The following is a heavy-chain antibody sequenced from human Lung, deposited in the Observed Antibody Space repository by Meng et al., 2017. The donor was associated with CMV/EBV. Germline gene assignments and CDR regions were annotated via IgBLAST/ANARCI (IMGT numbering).Heavy chain of an antibody. CDR2: VFHTGAT. CDR1: GGSISSSSYY. D-gene: IGHD5/OR15-5a*01. Sequence: SETLSLXCTVSGGSISSSSYYWSWIRQHPGKGPEWIGYVFHTGATYYSPSLNSRLTLSLDTSKNQFSLKLSSVTAADTAVYYCARDSLYEPKYGTDVWGPGXTVTVSS. V-gene: IGHV4-31*03. J-gene: IGHJ6*02. CDR3: ARDSLYEPKYGTDV.